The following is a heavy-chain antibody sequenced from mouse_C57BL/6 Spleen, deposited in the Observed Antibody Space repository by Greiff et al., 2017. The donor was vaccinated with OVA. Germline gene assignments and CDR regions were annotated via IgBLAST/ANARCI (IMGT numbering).Heavy chain of an antibody. D-gene: IGHD2-3*01. CDR1: GYTFTSYW. CDR3: ARSGDGYSLDY. V-gene: IGHV1-69*01. Sequence: VQLQQPGAELVMPGASVKLSCKASGYTFTSYWMHWVKQRPGQGLEWIGEIDPSDSYTNYNQKFKGKSTLTVDKSSSTAYMQLSSLTSEDSAVYYFARSGDGYSLDYWGQGTTLTVSS. J-gene: IGHJ2*01. CDR2: IDPSDSYT.